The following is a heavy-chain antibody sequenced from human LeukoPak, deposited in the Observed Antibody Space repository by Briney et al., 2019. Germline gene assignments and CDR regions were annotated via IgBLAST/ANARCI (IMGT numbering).Heavy chain of an antibody. J-gene: IGHJ5*02. V-gene: IGHV4-39*06. CDR3: ARVGSSWYIWFDP. D-gene: IGHD6-13*01. CDR1: GGSISSSSYY. Sequence: SETLSLTCTVSGGSISSSSYYWDWIRQPPGKGLEWIGSIYYSGSTYYNPSLKSRVTISVDTSKNQFPLKLSSVTAADTAVYYCARVGSSWYIWFDPWGQGTLVTVSS. CDR2: IYYSGST.